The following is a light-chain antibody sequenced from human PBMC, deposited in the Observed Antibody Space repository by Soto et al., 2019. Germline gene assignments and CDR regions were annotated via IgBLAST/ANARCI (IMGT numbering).Light chain of an antibody. Sequence: EIVMTQSPATLSVSPGERATFSCRASQSVNTNLAWYQQMPGQAPRLLIYGASTRASGIPARFSGSGSGTEFTLTISSLQSEDFAVYHCQQYNNWWTFGQGTRVDIK. CDR3: QQYNNWWT. V-gene: IGKV3-15*01. J-gene: IGKJ1*01. CDR2: GAS. CDR1: QSVNTN.